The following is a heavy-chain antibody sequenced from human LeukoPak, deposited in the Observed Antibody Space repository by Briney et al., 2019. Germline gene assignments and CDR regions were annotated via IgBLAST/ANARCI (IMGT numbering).Heavy chain of an antibody. D-gene: IGHD5-18*01. V-gene: IGHV1-69*04. Sequence: GSSVKVSCKASGGTFISYAISWVRQAPGQGLEWMGRIIPIFGIANYAQKFQGRVTITADKSTSTAYMELSSLRSEDTAVYYCARQRIQLQEMDVWGQGTRVTVSS. J-gene: IGHJ6*02. CDR1: GGTFISYA. CDR3: ARQRIQLQEMDV. CDR2: IIPIFGIA.